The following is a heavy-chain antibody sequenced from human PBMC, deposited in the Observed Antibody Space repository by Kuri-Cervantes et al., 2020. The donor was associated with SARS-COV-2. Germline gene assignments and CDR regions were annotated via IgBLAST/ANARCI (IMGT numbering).Heavy chain of an antibody. D-gene: IGHD3-16*01. CDR3: TSVHEMGVAFD. J-gene: IGHJ4*02. V-gene: IGHV3-23*01. Sequence: GESLKISCADSRFTFNNYALIWVRQAPGKGLEWVSSISGSGDDTHYADSVKGRFTISRDISKNTLYLQMNSLRAEDTAVYYCTSVHEMGVAFDWGQGTLVTVSS. CDR2: ISGSGDDT. CDR1: RFTFNNYA.